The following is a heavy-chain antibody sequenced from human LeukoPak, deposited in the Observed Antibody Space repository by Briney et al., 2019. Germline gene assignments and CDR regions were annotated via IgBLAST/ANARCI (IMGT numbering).Heavy chain of an antibody. CDR3: ANWIGSSSRDY. D-gene: IGHD6-6*01. V-gene: IGHV3-23*01. CDR1: RFTFSTYA. Sequence: GGSLRLSCAASRFTFSTYAMTWVRQAPGKGLEWVSGINSNGDEIYYADSVRGRFTISRDNSNNALYLQMDSLRAEDTAVYYCANWIGSSSRDYWGQGTLVTVSS. J-gene: IGHJ4*02. CDR2: INSNGDEI.